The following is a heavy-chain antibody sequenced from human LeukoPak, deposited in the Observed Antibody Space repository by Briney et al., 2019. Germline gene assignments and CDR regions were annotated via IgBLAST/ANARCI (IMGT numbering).Heavy chain of an antibody. Sequence: SETLSLTCAVYGGSFSGYYWSWIRQPPGEGLEWIGEINHSGSTNYNPSLKSRVTISVDTSKNQFSLKLSSVTAADTAVYYCAGRLLVVPAAPWWFDPWGQGTLVTVSS. CDR1: GGSFSGYY. V-gene: IGHV4-34*01. J-gene: IGHJ5*02. CDR3: AGRLLVVPAAPWWFDP. CDR2: INHSGST. D-gene: IGHD2-2*01.